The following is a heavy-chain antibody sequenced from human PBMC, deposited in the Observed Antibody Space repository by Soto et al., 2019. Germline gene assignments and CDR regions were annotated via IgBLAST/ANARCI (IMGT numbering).Heavy chain of an antibody. J-gene: IGHJ6*02. D-gene: IGHD1-26*01. V-gene: IGHV3-33*01. CDR2: IWYDGSNK. CDR1: GFTFSSYG. CDR3: ARVWVDPGGMDV. Sequence: GGSLRLSCAASGFTFSSYGMHWVRQAPGKGLEWVAVIWYDGSNKYYADSVKGRFTISRDNSKNTLYLQMNSLRAEDTAVYYCARVWVDPGGMDVWGQGTTVTVSS.